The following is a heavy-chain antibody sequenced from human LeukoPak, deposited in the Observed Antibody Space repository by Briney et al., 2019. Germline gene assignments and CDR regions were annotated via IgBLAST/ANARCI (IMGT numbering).Heavy chain of an antibody. CDR1: GGTFSSYA. Sequence: GSSVKVSCKASGGTFSSYAISWVRQAPGQGLEWMGRIIPILGIANYAQKLQGRVTMTRDTSTSTVYMELSSLRSEDTAVYNCARGDTVVIPAAIGSSLADWGQGTLVTVSS. CDR2: IIPILGIA. D-gene: IGHD2-2*01. V-gene: IGHV1-69*04. CDR3: ARGDTVVIPAAIGSSLAD. J-gene: IGHJ4*02.